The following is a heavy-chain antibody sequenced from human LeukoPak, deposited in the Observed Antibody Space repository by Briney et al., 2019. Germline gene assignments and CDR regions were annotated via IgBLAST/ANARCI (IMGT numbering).Heavy chain of an antibody. CDR2: ISAYHGNT. V-gene: IGHV1-18*01. CDR1: GYTFTSYG. CDR3: ARDVGSGSYSYYGMDV. J-gene: IGHJ6*02. D-gene: IGHD1-26*01. Sequence: ASVKVSCKASGYTFTSYGISWVRQAPGQGLEWMGWISAYHGNTNYAQKLQGRVTMTTDTSTSTAYMELRSLRSDDTAVYYCARDVGSGSYSYYGMDVWGQGTTVTVSS.